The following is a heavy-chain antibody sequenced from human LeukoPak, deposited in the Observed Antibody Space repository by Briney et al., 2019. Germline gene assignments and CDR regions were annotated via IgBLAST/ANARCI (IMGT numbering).Heavy chain of an antibody. Sequence: SQTLSLTCTVSGGSISSGDYYWSWIRQPPGKGLEWIGYIYYSGSTYYNPSLKSRVTISVDTSKNQFSLKLSSVTAADTAVYYCARPASSWNALFDYWGQGTLVTVSS. J-gene: IGHJ4*02. CDR2: IYYSGST. V-gene: IGHV4-30-4*08. CDR3: ARPASSWNALFDY. D-gene: IGHD6-13*01. CDR1: GGSISSGDYY.